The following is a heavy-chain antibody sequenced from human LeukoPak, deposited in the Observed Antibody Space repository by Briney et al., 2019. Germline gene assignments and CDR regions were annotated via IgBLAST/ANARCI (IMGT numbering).Heavy chain of an antibody. CDR3: ARADSSGAFDI. CDR1: GGSISSGGYS. Sequence: SQTLSLTCAVSGGSISSGGYSWSWIRQPPGKSLEWIGYIYHSGSTYYNPSLKSRVTISVDRSKNQFSLKLSSVTAADTAVYYCARADSSGAFDIWGQGSTVTVSS. V-gene: IGHV4-30-2*01. J-gene: IGHJ3*02. D-gene: IGHD5-18*01. CDR2: IYHSGST.